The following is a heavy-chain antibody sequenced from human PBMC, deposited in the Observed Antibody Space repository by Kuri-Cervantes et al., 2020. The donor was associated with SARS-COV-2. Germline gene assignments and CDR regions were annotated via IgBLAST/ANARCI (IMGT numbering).Heavy chain of an antibody. Sequence: ASVKVSCKVSGYAFIDHYMHWLQQAPGKGPEWMGLIDPEDGETKYAEKFQGRLTLTADTSTDTAYMESSGLRSEDTAVYYCATNTGQWGQGTLVTVSS. D-gene: IGHD1/OR15-1a*01. V-gene: IGHV1-69-2*01. CDR3: ATNTGQ. CDR2: IDPEDGET. J-gene: IGHJ4*02. CDR1: GYAFIDHY.